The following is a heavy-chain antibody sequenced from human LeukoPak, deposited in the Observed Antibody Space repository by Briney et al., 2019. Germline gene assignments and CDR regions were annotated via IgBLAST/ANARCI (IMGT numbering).Heavy chain of an antibody. Sequence: GGSPRLSCAASGFTISDYNMNWVRQAPGKGLEWISYISGTSSTISYADSVKGRFTISRDNAKNSLCLQMHSLRAEDTAVYYCARGYSSGWRTPDYWGQGTLVTVSS. D-gene: IGHD6-19*01. CDR3: ARGYSSGWRTPDY. V-gene: IGHV3-48*04. CDR1: GFTISDYN. CDR2: ISGTSSTI. J-gene: IGHJ4*02.